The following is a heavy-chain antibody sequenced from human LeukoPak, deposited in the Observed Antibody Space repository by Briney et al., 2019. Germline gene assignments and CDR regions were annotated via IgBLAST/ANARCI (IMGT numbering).Heavy chain of an antibody. CDR3: VTLGATNFDY. D-gene: IGHD1-26*01. CDR2: INPNSGGA. CDR1: GYTFTGYY. J-gene: IGHJ4*02. Sequence: GASVKVSCKASGYTFTGYYMHWVRQAPGQGLEWMGWINPNSGGANYAQKFQGRVTMTRDTSIITAYMELSRLRSDDTAVYYCVTLGATNFDYWGQGTLVTVSS. V-gene: IGHV1-2*02.